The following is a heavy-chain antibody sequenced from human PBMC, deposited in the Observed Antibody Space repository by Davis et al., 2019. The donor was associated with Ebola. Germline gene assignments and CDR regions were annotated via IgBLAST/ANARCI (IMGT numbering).Heavy chain of an antibody. Sequence: GESLKISCAASGFTFSAYAMSWVRQPPGEGLQWVSTVSISGRDTYYIDSVMGRFTVSRDNSKNTVFLQMNSLRVEDTAHYYCAQGSSPDNWGPRTLVTVSS. CDR3: AQGSSPDN. D-gene: IGHD6-6*01. J-gene: IGHJ4*02. CDR2: VSISGRDT. V-gene: IGHV3-23*01. CDR1: GFTFSAYA.